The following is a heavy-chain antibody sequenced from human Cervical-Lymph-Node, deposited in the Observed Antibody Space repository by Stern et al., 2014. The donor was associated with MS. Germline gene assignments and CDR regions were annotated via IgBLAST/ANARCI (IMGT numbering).Heavy chain of an antibody. CDR1: GGTFSNSA. V-gene: IGHV1-69*01. D-gene: IGHD2-21*01. CDR3: ATSAGFYSAMDV. Sequence: QVQLVQSGAEVKKPGSSVKVSCRTSGGTFSNSAFSWIRQAPGQGLEWMGAIIPIFGTATYAQRFQGRVTISAHESTNTAYMELSSLRSEDTAVYYWATSAGFYSAMDVWGPGTTVAVSS. J-gene: IGHJ6*02. CDR2: IIPIFGTA.